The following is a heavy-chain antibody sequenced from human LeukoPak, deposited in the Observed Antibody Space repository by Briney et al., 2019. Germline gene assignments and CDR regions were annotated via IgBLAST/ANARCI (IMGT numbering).Heavy chain of an antibody. CDR3: ARGLGYYYGSGSYLGVDY. CDR1: GGTFSSYA. Sequence: SVKVSCKASGGTFSSYAISWVRQAPGQGLEWMGGIIPIFGTANYAQKFQGRVTITADGSTSTAYMELSSLRSEDTAVYYCARGLGYYYGSGSYLGVDYWGQGTLVTVSS. J-gene: IGHJ4*02. V-gene: IGHV1-69*13. D-gene: IGHD3-10*01. CDR2: IIPIFGTA.